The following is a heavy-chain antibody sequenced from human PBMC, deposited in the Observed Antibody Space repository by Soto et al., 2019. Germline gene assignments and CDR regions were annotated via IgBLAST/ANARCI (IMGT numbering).Heavy chain of an antibody. Sequence: EVQLLESGGGLVQPGGSLRLSCAASEFTFSNYAMSWVRQAPGKGLEWVSAISYGGGTTYYADSVKGRFTISRDNSKKTLYLQMNSLRAGDTAVYYCAKNPGYYYDSTGYHFDYWGQGTLVTVSS. CDR3: AKNPGYYYDSTGYHFDY. CDR2: ISYGGGTT. CDR1: EFTFSNYA. D-gene: IGHD3-22*01. J-gene: IGHJ4*02. V-gene: IGHV3-23*01.